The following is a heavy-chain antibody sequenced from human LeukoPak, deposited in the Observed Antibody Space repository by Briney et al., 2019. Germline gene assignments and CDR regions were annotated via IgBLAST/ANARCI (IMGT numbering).Heavy chain of an antibody. CDR1: GFTFSSYW. V-gene: IGHV3-7*01. Sequence: GGSLRLSCAASGFTFSSYWMSWVRQAPGKGLEWVANIKQDGSEKYYVDSVKGRITISRDNAKKSVDLQMNSLSAEDTSVYYCVRNFGDGFDYWGQGTMVIVSS. D-gene: IGHD4-17*01. CDR3: VRNFGDGFDY. CDR2: IKQDGSEK. J-gene: IGHJ4*02.